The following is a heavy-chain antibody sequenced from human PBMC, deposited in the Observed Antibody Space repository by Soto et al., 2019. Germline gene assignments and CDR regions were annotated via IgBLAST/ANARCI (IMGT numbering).Heavy chain of an antibody. V-gene: IGHV3-30-3*01. CDR3: ARHSILSGTTRHKKLDY. D-gene: IGHD4-17*01. J-gene: IGHJ4*02. CDR2: MSYDGSNE. CDR1: GFTFSSNA. Sequence: PGGSLRLSCAASGFTFSSNAMHWVRQAPGKGLEWVAVMSYDGSNEYYADSVKGRFTISGENSKNTLYLQMNRLRAEDTAVYYCARHSILSGTTRHKKLDYWGQRTLVTVP.